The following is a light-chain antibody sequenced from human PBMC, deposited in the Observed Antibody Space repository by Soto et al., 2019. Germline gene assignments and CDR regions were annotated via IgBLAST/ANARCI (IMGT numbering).Light chain of an antibody. CDR2: KAS. CDR3: QQYNSYPWT. Sequence: DIHITHSPSTLSGSVGDRVTITCRASQSISSWLAWYQQKPGKAPKLLIYKASTLESGVPSNFSGSGSGTEFTLTISSLQPEDFATYYCQQYNSYPWTFGQGTKVDIK. CDR1: QSISSW. J-gene: IGKJ1*01. V-gene: IGKV1-5*03.